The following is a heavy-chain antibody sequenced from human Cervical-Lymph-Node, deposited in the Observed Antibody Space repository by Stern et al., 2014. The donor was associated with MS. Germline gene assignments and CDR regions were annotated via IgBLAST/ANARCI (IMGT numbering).Heavy chain of an antibody. V-gene: IGHV2-5*02. CDR3: AHTADYNYIWGSSPLYYFGMDV. Sequence: QVTLKESGPTLVKPTQTLTLTCTFSGFSLSIGGVGVGWIRQPPGKALEWLALIYWDGDKRYSPSLESRLTITKDTSKNQVVLTMTNMDPVDTATYYCAHTADYNYIWGSSPLYYFGMDVWGQGTTVTVSS. CDR2: IYWDGDK. D-gene: IGHD3-16*01. CDR1: GFSLSIGGVG. J-gene: IGHJ6*02.